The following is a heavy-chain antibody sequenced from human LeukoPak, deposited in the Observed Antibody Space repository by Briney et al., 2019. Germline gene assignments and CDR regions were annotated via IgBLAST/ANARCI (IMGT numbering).Heavy chain of an antibody. CDR1: GCLFTSYW. D-gene: IGHD3-10*01. CDR3: ASFGWLGDDAFDI. Sequence: GGSLEISCKGSGCLFTSYWIGWVRQMAGKGLGWVGIIYPGDSDTRYSPSFQGQVTISADKSISTAYLQWSSLKASDTAMYYCASFGWLGDDAFDIWGQGTMVTVSS. CDR2: IYPGDSDT. J-gene: IGHJ3*02. V-gene: IGHV5-51*01.